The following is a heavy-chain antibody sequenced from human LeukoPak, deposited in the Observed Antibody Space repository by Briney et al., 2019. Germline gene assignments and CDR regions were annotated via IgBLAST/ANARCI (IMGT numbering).Heavy chain of an antibody. V-gene: IGHV4-34*01. CDR2: INHSGST. CDR3: ARRPSHSSSWYIDY. Sequence: PSETLSLTCAVYGGSFSGYYWSWIRQPPGKGLEWIGEINHSGSTNYNPSLKSRVTISVDTSKSQFSPKLSSVTAAGTAVYYCARRPSHSSSWYIDYWGQGTLVTVSS. D-gene: IGHD6-13*01. CDR1: GGSFSGYY. J-gene: IGHJ4*02.